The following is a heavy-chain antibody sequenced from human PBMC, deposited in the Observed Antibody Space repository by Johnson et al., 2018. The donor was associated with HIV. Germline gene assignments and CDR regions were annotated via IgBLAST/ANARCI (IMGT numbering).Heavy chain of an antibody. J-gene: IGHJ3*02. CDR3: ARDYDIPRDDGFDI. D-gene: IGHD3-9*01. CDR1: GFTFSSYA. CDR2: MRYDGSNK. Sequence: QVQLVESGGGVVQPGRSLRLSCAASGFTFSSYAMHWVRQAPGKGLEWVAFMRYDGSNKYYADSVKGRFTISRDNSKNTLYLQMHSLRAEDTAVYYCARDYDIPRDDGFDIWGQGTMVTVSS. V-gene: IGHV3-30*04.